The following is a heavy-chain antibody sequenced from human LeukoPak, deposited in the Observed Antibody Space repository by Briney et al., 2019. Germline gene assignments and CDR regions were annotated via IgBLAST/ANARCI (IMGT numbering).Heavy chain of an antibody. Sequence: GGSLRLSCAASGFTFSSYGMHWVRQAPGKGLEWVSAISGSGGSTYYADSVEGRFTISRDNSKNTLYLQMNSLRAEDTAVYYCARDSPLAGTTIDAFDIWGQGTMVTVSS. V-gene: IGHV3-NL1*01. CDR1: GFTFSSYG. J-gene: IGHJ3*02. D-gene: IGHD1-7*01. CDR3: ARDSPLAGTTIDAFDI. CDR2: ISGSGGST.